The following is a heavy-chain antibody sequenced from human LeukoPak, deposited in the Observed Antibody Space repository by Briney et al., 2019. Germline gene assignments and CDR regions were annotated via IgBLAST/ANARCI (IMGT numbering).Heavy chain of an antibody. CDR1: GGTFSSSS. D-gene: IGHD6-13*01. CDR3: AQKSTGTFDI. J-gene: IGHJ3*02. Sequence: GGCLRLSFAAAGGTFSSSSMHLGRQAPGKGGEWVAYIQFDGIKKFYSDYVKGRFTISRDNSKNTLFLQMSSLTTEDTAVYYCAQKSTGTFDIWGQGTMVTVS. CDR2: IQFDGIKK. V-gene: IGHV3-30*02.